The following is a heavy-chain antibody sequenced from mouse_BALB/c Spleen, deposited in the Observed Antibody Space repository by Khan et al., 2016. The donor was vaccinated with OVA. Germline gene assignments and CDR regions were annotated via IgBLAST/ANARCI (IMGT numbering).Heavy chain of an antibody. J-gene: IGHJ2*01. D-gene: IGHD1-1*01. Sequence: DVKLQESGPGLVKPSQSLSLTCTVTGYSITSGYAWNWIRQFPGNKLEWMGYISYSGGTSYNPSLKSQISITRDTSKNQFFLQLNSVTTEDTATYYCARGNYYGYYFDYWGQGTTLTVSS. CDR3: ARGNYYGYYFDY. V-gene: IGHV3-2*02. CDR2: ISYSGGT. CDR1: GYSITSGYA.